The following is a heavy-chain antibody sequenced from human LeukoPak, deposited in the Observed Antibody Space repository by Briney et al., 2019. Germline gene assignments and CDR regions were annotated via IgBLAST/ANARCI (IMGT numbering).Heavy chain of an antibody. CDR1: GDTFSSYA. CDR2: IVPTVKIA. V-gene: IGHV1-69*17. J-gene: IGHJ4*02. CDR3: ARAASSWSLIDY. D-gene: IGHD6-13*01. Sequence: SVKVSCKASGDTFSSYAILWVRQAPGQGLEWMGGIVPTVKIANYAQKFQGRVTITADKSTSTAYMELSSLRSEDTAVYYCARAASSWSLIDYWGQGTLVIVSS.